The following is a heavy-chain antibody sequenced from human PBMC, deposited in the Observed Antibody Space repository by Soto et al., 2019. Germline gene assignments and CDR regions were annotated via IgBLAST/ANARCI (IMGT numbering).Heavy chain of an antibody. CDR3: ARGQQLLSSTR. D-gene: IGHD2-2*01. CDR2: IYYSGST. V-gene: IGHV4-31*11. J-gene: IGHJ4*02. Sequence: TLSRSCAVSGGSISSGGYYWSWIRQHPGKGLEWIGYIYYSGSTYYNPSLKSRVTISVDTSKNQFSLKLSSVTAADTAVYYCARGQQLLSSTRWGQGTLVTVSS. CDR1: GGSISSGGYY.